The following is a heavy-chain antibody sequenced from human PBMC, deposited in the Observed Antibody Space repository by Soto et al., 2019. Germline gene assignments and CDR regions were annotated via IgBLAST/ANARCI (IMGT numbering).Heavy chain of an antibody. V-gene: IGHV3-21*01. D-gene: IGHD2-15*01. Sequence: GGSLRLSCATSGFTFSGYALNWVRQAPGKGLEWVSSISGSGSYIYYADSVEGRFTISRDNAKESVFLERSSLRAEDTAVYYCATIVGHLGRLDFWGQGTLVTVSS. J-gene: IGHJ4*02. CDR3: ATIVGHLGRLDF. CDR2: ISGSGSYI. CDR1: GFTFSGYA.